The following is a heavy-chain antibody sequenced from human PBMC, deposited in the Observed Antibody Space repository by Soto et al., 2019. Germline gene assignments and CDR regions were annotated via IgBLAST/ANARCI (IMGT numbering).Heavy chain of an antibody. Sequence: GASVKVSCKASGNTFTSYDRNWVRQATGHGLEWMGWINPNSGNIGYAQKFQGRVTMTRDTAIRTAYMEVSRLRSDDTAVYYCARGRASGSYYLLDYWGQGTLVTVSS. CDR1: GNTFTSYD. V-gene: IGHV1-8*01. CDR2: INPNSGNI. CDR3: ARGRASGSYYLLDY. D-gene: IGHD3-10*01. J-gene: IGHJ4*02.